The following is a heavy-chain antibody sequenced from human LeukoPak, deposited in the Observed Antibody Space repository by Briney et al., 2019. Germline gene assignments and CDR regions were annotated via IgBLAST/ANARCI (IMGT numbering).Heavy chain of an antibody. V-gene: IGHV3-30*18. CDR2: ISYDGSDK. CDR3: AKDRSSTWSLDY. J-gene: IGHJ4*02. D-gene: IGHD6-13*01. CDR1: GFTFSSNG. Sequence: GRSLRLSCAASGFTFSSNGMHWVRQAPGKGLEWVAVISYDGSDKYYADSVKGRFTISRDNSKNTLYLQMNSPRVEDTALYYCAKDRSSTWSLDYWGQGTLVTVSS.